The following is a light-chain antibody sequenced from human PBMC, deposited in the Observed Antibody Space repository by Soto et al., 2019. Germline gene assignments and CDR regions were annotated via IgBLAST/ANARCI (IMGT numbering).Light chain of an antibody. Sequence: EIVMTQSPGTLSVSPGERATLSCRTSQSISGNLVWYQQKPGQAPRLLIYDASNRATGIPTRFSGSGSGTDFTLTISSLEAEDLAVYYCQQRSNWPPITFGQGTRLEIK. CDR1: QSISGN. V-gene: IGKV3-11*01. CDR3: QQRSNWPPIT. CDR2: DAS. J-gene: IGKJ5*01.